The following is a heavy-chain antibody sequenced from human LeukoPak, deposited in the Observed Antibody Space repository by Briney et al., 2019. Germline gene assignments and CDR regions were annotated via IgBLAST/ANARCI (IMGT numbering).Heavy chain of an antibody. CDR3: ARDGDSAVWPYWYFDL. Sequence: SETLSLTCTVSGGSINSYYWSWIRQPPGKGLEWIGYIYYIGSTNYNPSLKSRVTISVDTSKNQFSLKLSSVTAADTAVYYCARDGDSAVWPYWYFDLWGRGTLVTVSS. CDR1: GGSINSYY. D-gene: IGHD2-21*01. V-gene: IGHV4-59*12. CDR2: IYYIGST. J-gene: IGHJ2*01.